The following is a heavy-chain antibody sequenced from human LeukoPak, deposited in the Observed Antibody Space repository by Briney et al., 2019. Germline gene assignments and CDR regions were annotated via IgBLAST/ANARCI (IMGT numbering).Heavy chain of an antibody. D-gene: IGHD5-18*01. CDR1: GFTFDDYA. CDR3: AKPGIQLWFDY. V-gene: IGHV3-9*01. J-gene: IGHJ4*02. CDR2: ISWNSGSI. Sequence: GGSLRLSCAASGFTFDDYAMHWVRQAPGKGLEWVSGISWNSGSIGYADSVKGRFTISRDNAKNSLYLQMNSLRAEDTAVYYCAKPGIQLWFDYWGQGTLVTVSS.